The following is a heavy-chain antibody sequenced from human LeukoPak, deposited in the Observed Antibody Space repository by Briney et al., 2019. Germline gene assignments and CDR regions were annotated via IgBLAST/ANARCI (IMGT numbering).Heavy chain of an antibody. CDR1: GGSISSYY. CDR3: TRGLIAYYYMDV. D-gene: IGHD3-22*01. J-gene: IGHJ6*03. Sequence: SGTLSLTCTVSGGSISSYYWSWIRQPPGKGLEWIGNIYYSGSTNYNPSLKSRVTISVDTSKNQFSLKLSSVTAADTAVYYCTRGLIAYYYMDVWGKGTTVTISS. V-gene: IGHV4-59*01. CDR2: IYYSGST.